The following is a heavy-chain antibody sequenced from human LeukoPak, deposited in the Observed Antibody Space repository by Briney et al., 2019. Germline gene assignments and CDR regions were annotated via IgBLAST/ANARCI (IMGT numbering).Heavy chain of an antibody. CDR3: ATSLGGSSPSHY. CDR1: GFTFSSYS. Sequence: PGGSLRLSCAASGFTFSSYSMNWVRQAPGQGLEWVSSISSSSSYIYYADSVKGRFTISRDNAKNTLYLQMNSLRAEDTAVYYCATSLGGSSPSHYWGQGTLVTVSS. D-gene: IGHD6-6*01. J-gene: IGHJ4*02. CDR2: ISSSSSYI. V-gene: IGHV3-21*01.